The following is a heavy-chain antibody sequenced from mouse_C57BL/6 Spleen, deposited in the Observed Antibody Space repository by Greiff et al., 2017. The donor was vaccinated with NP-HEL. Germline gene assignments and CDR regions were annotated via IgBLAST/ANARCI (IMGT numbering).Heavy chain of an antibody. Sequence: VQLQQPGAELVKPGASVKLSCKASGYTFTSYWMHWVKQRPGQGLEWIGMIHPNSGSTNYNEKFKSKATLTVDKSSSTAYMQLSSLTSEDSAVYYCARSPITTVVDGDYWGQGTTLTVSS. CDR3: ARSPITTVVDGDY. D-gene: IGHD1-1*01. V-gene: IGHV1-64*01. CDR2: IHPNSGST. CDR1: GYTFTSYW. J-gene: IGHJ2*01.